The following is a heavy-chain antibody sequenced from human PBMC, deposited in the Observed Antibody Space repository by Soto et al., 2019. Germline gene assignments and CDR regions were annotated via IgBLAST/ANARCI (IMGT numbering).Heavy chain of an antibody. CDR3: ARDPAVVASWREFDI. Sequence: QVQLVESGGGVVQPGRSLRLSCAAAGFTFSSYAMHWVRQAPGKGLEWVAVISYDTNNKYYADSVKGRFTISRDNSKSKLYRQMDNQRPVDTAVQEYARDPAVVASWREFDIWGQGTMVTVSS. CDR1: GFTFSSYA. D-gene: IGHD2-15*01. CDR2: ISYDTNNK. J-gene: IGHJ3*02. V-gene: IGHV3-30-3*01.